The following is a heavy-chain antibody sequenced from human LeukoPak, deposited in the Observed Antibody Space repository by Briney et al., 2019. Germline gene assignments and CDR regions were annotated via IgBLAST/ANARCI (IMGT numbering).Heavy chain of an antibody. CDR2: INPNSGGT. J-gene: IGHJ4*02. CDR3: AGSRAYCGGDCYGIYDY. CDR1: GYTFTGYY. V-gene: IGHV1-2*02. D-gene: IGHD2-21*02. Sequence: GASVKVSCKASGYTFTGYYMHWVRQAPGQGLEWMGWINPNSGGTNYAQKFQGRVTMTRDTSISTAYMELSRLRSDDTAVYYCAGSRAYCGGDCYGIYDYWGQGNLVTVSS.